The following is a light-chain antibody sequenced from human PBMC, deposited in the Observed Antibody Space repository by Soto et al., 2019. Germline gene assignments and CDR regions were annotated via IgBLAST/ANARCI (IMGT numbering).Light chain of an antibody. Sequence: DIQMTQSPSTLSGSVGDRVTITCRASQTISSWLAWYQQKPGKAPKLLIYKASTLKSGVPSRFSGSGSGTEFSLTISSLQPDDFATYYCQQYNNYLYSFGQGTKLEIK. CDR1: QTISSW. CDR3: QQYNNYLYS. CDR2: KAS. J-gene: IGKJ2*03. V-gene: IGKV1-5*03.